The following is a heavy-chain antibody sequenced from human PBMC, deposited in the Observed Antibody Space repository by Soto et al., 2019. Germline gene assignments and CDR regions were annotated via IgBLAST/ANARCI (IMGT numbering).Heavy chain of an antibody. CDR3: AREMDDFWSGYYKWFDP. D-gene: IGHD3-3*01. CDR1: GYPFTTSG. CDR2: ISAYNGNT. V-gene: IGHV1-18*01. J-gene: IGHJ5*02. Sequence: SVQVSCLPSGYPFTTSGISWVRPAPEQGLEWMGWISAYNGNTNYAQKLQGRVTMTTDTSTSTAYMELRSLRSDDTAVYYCAREMDDFWSGYYKWFDPWGQGTLVTVSS.